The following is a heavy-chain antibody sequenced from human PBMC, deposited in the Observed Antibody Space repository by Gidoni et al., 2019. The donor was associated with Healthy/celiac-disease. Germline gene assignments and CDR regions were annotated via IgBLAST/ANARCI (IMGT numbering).Heavy chain of an antibody. CDR1: GFTFDDSA. V-gene: IGHV3-9*01. J-gene: IGHJ3*02. CDR2: ISWNSGSI. Sequence: EVQLVESGGGLVQPGRSLRLSCAASGFTFDDSAMHWVRQAPGKGLEWVSGISWNSGSIGYADSVKGRFTISRDNAKNSLYLQMNSLRAEDTALYYCAKGVVVITKGPDAFDIWGQGTMVTVSS. D-gene: IGHD3-22*01. CDR3: AKGVVVITKGPDAFDI.